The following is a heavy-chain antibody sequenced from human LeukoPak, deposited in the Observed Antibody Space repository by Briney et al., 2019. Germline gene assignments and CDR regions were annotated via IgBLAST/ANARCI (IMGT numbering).Heavy chain of an antibody. CDR1: GFSISSYY. Sequence: TSETLSLTCTVSGFSISSYYWNWIRQPPGKGLEWIGYIYYSGSTNYNPSLKSRVKISVDTSKIQFSLKLSCVTAADTAVYYCARVRGGSYNWFDPWGQGTLVTVSS. J-gene: IGHJ5*02. CDR2: IYYSGST. CDR3: ARVRGGSYNWFDP. D-gene: IGHD6-6*01. V-gene: IGHV4-59*01.